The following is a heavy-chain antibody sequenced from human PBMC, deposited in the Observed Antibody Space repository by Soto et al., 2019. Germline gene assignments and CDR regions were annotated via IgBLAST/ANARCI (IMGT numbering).Heavy chain of an antibody. CDR2: IIPIFGTA. CDR3: ARMYYYGSGSYYNRVPYFDY. J-gene: IGHJ4*02. V-gene: IGHV1-69*13. D-gene: IGHD3-10*01. Sequence: GASVKVSCKASGGTFSSYAISWVRQAPGQGLEWMGGIIPIFGTANYAQKFQGRVTITADESTSTAYMELSGLRSEDTAVYYCARMYYYGSGSYYNRVPYFDYWGQGTLVTVSS. CDR1: GGTFSSYA.